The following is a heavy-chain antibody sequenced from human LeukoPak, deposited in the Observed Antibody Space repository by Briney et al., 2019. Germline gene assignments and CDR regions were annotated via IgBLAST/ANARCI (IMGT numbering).Heavy chain of an antibody. V-gene: IGHV4-59*01. Sequence: SETLSLTCTVSGGSISSYYWSWIRQPPGKGLEWIGYIYYTGSTNYIPSLKSRVTISVDTSKNQFSLKLSSVTAADTAVYYCAGSGYSYDYGAFDIWGQGTMVTVSS. D-gene: IGHD5-18*01. CDR3: AGSGYSYDYGAFDI. CDR1: GGSISSYY. CDR2: IYYTGST. J-gene: IGHJ3*02.